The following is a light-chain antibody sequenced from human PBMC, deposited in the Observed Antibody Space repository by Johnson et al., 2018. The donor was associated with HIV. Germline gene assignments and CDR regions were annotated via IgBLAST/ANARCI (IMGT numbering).Light chain of an antibody. J-gene: IGLJ1*01. CDR1: SSNIGNNY. CDR3: ETWDTSLSAGV. Sequence: QSALTQPPSVSAAPGQKVTIFCSGSSSNIGNNYVSWYQQVPGTAPKLLIYENDKRPSGIPDRFSGFKSGTSATLGITGLQTGDEADYYCETWDTSLSAGVFGTGTKVTVL. V-gene: IGLV1-51*02. CDR2: END.